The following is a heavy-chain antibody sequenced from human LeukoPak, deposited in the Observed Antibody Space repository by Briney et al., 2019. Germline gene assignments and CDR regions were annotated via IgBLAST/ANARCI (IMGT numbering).Heavy chain of an antibody. CDR1: GFTFTNYW. CDR3: AGGPAY. Sequence: GGSLRLSCAASGFTFTNYWMHWVRQAPGMGLVWVSRLPPDELDIIYADSVKGRFTVSRDNAKNTAYLQMNSLRAEDTAVYYCAGGPAYWGQGSLVTVSS. J-gene: IGHJ4*02. D-gene: IGHD1-14*01. CDR2: LPPDELDI. V-gene: IGHV3-74*01.